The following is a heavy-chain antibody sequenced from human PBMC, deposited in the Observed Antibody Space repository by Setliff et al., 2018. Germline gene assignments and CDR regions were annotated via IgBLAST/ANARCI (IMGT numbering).Heavy chain of an antibody. V-gene: IGHV4-59*08. CDR1: GYPINTHY. CDR3: ARHHAQYYSDSSGYYYEDWYFDL. CDR2: IYYSGST. J-gene: IGHJ2*01. Sequence: SETLSLTCTVSGYPINTHYWSWIRQSPGKGLEWIGSIYYSGSTYSIPSLKSRVTISVDTSKNQFSLKLTSVTAADTAVYYCARHHAQYYSDSSGYYYEDWYFDLWGRGTLVTVSS. D-gene: IGHD3-22*01.